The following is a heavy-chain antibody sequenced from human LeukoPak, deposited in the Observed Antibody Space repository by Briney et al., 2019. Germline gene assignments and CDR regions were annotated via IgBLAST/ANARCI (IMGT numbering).Heavy chain of an antibody. D-gene: IGHD1-26*01. V-gene: IGHV4-39*01. CDR3: ARHSGSFYGQHDY. CDR1: GRSISSNSYY. J-gene: IGHJ4*02. CDR2: IYYSGTT. Sequence: PSETLSPTCTVSGRSISSNSYYCGWIRQPPGKGLEWIGTIYYSGTTYYNPSLKSRVSISVDTSKNQFSLKLTSVTAADTAVYYCARHSGSFYGQHDYWGQGTLVTVS.